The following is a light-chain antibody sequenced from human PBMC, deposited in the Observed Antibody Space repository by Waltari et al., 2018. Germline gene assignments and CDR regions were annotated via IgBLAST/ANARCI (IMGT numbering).Light chain of an antibody. J-gene: IGKJ3*01. CDR1: QSLLYNSNNKDY. CDR2: WAS. Sequence: DIVMTQSPDSLAVSLGERVTINCKSSQSLLYNSNNKDYLAWYQQKPGQAPDLLIYWASTRESGVPTRFSGSGSGTDFTLTISGLQAEDVAVYYFQQYYSTPFTFGPGTKLDIK. V-gene: IGKV4-1*01. CDR3: QQYYSTPFT.